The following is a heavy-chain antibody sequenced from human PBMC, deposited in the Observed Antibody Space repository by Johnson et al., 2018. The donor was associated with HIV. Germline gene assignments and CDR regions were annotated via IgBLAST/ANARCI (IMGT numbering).Heavy chain of an antibody. CDR3: AKPLVGATRDDAFDV. CDR1: GFTFSSYG. D-gene: IGHD1-26*01. J-gene: IGHJ3*01. CDR2: ISYDGSNK. Sequence: QVQLVESGGGVVQPGRSLRLSCAASGFTFSSYGMHWVRQAPGKGLEWVAVISYDGSNKYYADSVKGRFTISRDNSKNTLYLQMNSLSAEDTAVYYCAKPLVGATRDDAFDVWGQGTMVTVSS. V-gene: IGHV3-30*19.